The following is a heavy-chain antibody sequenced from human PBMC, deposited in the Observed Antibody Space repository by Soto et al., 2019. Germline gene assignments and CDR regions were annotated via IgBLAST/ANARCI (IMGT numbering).Heavy chain of an antibody. CDR3: ANLFQSSGYYDDFCYFDV. V-gene: IGHV3-30*18. Sequence: QVPLVESGGGVVQPGRSLRLSCAASGLTFSSYGMHWVRQAPCKGLEWVAVISHDGSTKYYADSVRGRFTISRDNSNNTLYLTMDCLRTEDTALYYCANLFQSSGYYDDFCYFDVWGRGTLVTVSS. J-gene: IGHJ2*01. CDR1: GLTFSSYG. D-gene: IGHD3-22*01. CDR2: ISHDGSTK.